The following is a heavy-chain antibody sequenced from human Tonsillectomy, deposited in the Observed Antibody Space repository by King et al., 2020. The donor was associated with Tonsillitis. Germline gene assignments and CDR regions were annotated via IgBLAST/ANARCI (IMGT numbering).Heavy chain of an antibody. D-gene: IGHD5-12*01. J-gene: IGHJ4*02. Sequence: VQLQESGPGLVKPSETLSLTCTVSGGSISSYYWSWIRQPAGKGLEWIGRIYTSGSTNYNPSLKSRVTMSVDTSKNQFSLKLSSVTAADPAVYYCARGSNSGYDGVFDYWGQGTLVTVSS. CDR3: ARGSNSGYDGVFDY. CDR2: IYTSGST. V-gene: IGHV4-4*07. CDR1: GGSISSYY.